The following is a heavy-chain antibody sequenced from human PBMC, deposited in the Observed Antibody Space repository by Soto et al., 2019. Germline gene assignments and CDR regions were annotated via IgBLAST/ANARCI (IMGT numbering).Heavy chain of an antibody. D-gene: IGHD1-26*01. V-gene: IGHV1-18*01. CDR3: AIQKGGTIRSAKCLQH. J-gene: IGHJ1*01. Sequence: ASVKVSCKASGYTFTSYGISWVRQAPGQGLEWMGWISPYNGNTNYAQKLQGRVTMTTDTSTSTAYMELRSLRSDDTAVYYCAIQKGGTIRSAKCLQHWGRGTLGAVCS. CDR1: GYTFTSYG. CDR2: ISPYNGNT.